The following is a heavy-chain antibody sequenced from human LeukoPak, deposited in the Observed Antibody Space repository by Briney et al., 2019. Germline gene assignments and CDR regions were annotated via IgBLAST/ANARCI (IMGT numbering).Heavy chain of an antibody. D-gene: IGHD3/OR15-3a*01. Sequence: GGSLRLSCAVSGITLSNYGMSWVRQAPRKGLEWVAGISGSGGSTNYADSVKGRFTISRDNPKNTLYLQMNSLRAEDTAFYFCAKRGVVIRVILVGFHKEAYYFESWGQGALVTVSS. CDR2: ISGSGGST. CDR1: GITLSNYG. J-gene: IGHJ4*02. V-gene: IGHV3-23*01. CDR3: AKRGVVIRVILVGFHKEAYYFES.